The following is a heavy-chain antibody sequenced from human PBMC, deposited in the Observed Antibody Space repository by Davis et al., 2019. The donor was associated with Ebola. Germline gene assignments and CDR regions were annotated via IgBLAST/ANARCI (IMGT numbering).Heavy chain of an antibody. D-gene: IGHD2-15*01. V-gene: IGHV3-7*01. CDR2: IKQDGSEK. J-gene: IGHJ6*02. Sequence: PGGSLRLSCAASGFTFSSDRMSWLRQAPGKGLEWVANIKQDGSEKSYVDSVKGRFTISRDHAKNSLYLQMNSLRADDTAVYYCARDYCGGGSCSFYYYYYGMDVWGQGTTVTVSS. CDR1: GFTFSSDR. CDR3: ARDYCGGGSCSFYYYYYGMDV.